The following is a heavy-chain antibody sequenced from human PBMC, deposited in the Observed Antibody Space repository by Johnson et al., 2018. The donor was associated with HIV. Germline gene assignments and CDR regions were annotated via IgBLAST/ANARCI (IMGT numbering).Heavy chain of an antibody. CDR2: IRYDGSNK. J-gene: IGHJ3*02. CDR3: AKASGNGYYVDAFYI. Sequence: QVHLVESGGGLIQPGGSLRLSCAASGFNFSNYGIHWVRQAPGKGLEWVAFIRYDGSNKYYADSMKGRVTISRDNSKNTLYMQMNSLRDEDTAVYYCAKASGNGYYVDAFYIWGQGTRVTVSS. D-gene: IGHD3-3*01. V-gene: IGHV3-30*02. CDR1: GFNFSNYG.